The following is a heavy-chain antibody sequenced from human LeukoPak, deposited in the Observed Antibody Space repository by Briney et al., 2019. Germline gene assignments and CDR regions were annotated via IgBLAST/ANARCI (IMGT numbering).Heavy chain of an antibody. D-gene: IGHD2-8*02. Sequence: ASVKVSCKASGYTFTSYYMHWVRQAPGQGLEWMGIINPSGGSTSYAQKFQGRVTMTRDTSTSTVYMELSSLRSEDTAVYYCARGGLLVVYARWFDPWGQGTLVTVSS. V-gene: IGHV1-46*01. CDR3: ARGGLLVVYARWFDP. J-gene: IGHJ5*02. CDR2: INPSGGST. CDR1: GYTFTSYY.